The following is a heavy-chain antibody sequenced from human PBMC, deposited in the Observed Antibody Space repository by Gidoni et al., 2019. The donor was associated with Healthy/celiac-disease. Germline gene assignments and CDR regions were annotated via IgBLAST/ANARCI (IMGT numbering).Heavy chain of an antibody. CDR1: GGSISRGGYS. CDR3: ARVSYDSSGFLIPDY. Sequence: QLQLQESGSGLVKPSQTLSLTCAVSGGSISRGGYSWSWIRQPPGKGLEWIGYIYHSGSTYYNPSLKSRVTISVDRSKIQFSLKLSSVTAADTAVYYCARVSYDSSGFLIPDYWGQGTLVTVSS. D-gene: IGHD3-22*01. CDR2: IYHSGST. V-gene: IGHV4-30-2*01. J-gene: IGHJ4*02.